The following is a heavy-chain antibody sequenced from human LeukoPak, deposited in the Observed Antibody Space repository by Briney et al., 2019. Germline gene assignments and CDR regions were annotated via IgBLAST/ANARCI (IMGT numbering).Heavy chain of an antibody. Sequence: ASVKVSCKASGYTFTAYGISWLRQAPGQRPERLAWISPYTGDTKYAEALGGRLTVTRDTSTTTVFMQLRSLRSDDTALYFCGRDQGSRHYPRYFDLWGRGTLVTVAS. J-gene: IGHJ2*01. CDR3: GRDQGSRHYPRYFDL. V-gene: IGHV1-18*01. CDR2: ISPYTGDT. D-gene: IGHD3-3*01. CDR1: GYTFTAYG.